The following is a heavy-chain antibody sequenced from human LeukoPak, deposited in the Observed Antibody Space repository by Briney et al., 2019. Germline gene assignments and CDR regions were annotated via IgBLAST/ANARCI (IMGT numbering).Heavy chain of an antibody. CDR1: GFTFSSYA. Sequence: GGSLRLSCVASGFTFSSYAMSWVRQAPGKGLEWVSTFSGRGDTTYYADSVKGRFTISRDNSKNTLYLQMNSLRAEDTAVYYCAKTTVSGSPLYYFDYWGQGTLVTVSS. CDR3: AKTTVSGSPLYYFDY. D-gene: IGHD3-10*01. CDR2: FSGRGDTT. J-gene: IGHJ4*02. V-gene: IGHV3-23*01.